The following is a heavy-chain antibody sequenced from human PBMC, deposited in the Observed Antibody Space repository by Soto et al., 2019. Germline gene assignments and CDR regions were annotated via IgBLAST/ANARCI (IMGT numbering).Heavy chain of an antibody. J-gene: IGHJ6*02. CDR3: ARSVVVGLYYYYYGMDV. CDR2: IYTSGST. CDR1: GGSISSYY. Sequence: SETLSLTCTVSGGSISSYYWSWIRQPAGKGLEWIGRIYTSGSTNYNPSLKSRVTMSVDTSKNQFSLKLSSVTAADTAVYYCARSVVVGLYYYYYGMDVWGQGTTVTVSS. D-gene: IGHD3-22*01. V-gene: IGHV4-4*07.